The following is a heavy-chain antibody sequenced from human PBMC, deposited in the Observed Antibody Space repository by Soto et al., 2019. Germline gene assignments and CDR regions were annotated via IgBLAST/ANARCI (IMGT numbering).Heavy chain of an antibody. CDR2: IYYSGST. J-gene: IGHJ6*02. CDR3: ARGVATTPYYYYGMDV. D-gene: IGHD5-12*01. Sequence: QVQLQESGPGLVKPSETLSLTCTVSGGSISSYYWSWIRQPPGKGLEWIGYIYYSGSTNYNPSLKSRVTISVVTSKNQFSLKLSSVTAADTAVYYCARGVATTPYYYYGMDVWGQGTTVTVSS. V-gene: IGHV4-59*01. CDR1: GGSISSYY.